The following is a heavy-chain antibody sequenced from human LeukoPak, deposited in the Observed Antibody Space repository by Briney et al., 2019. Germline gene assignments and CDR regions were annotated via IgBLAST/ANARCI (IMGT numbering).Heavy chain of an antibody. CDR1: GFTFDDYA. Sequence: GRSLRLSCAASGFTFDDYAMHWVRQAPGQGLEWVSGISWNSGSIGYADSVKGRFTISRDNAKNSLYLQMNSLRAEDTALYYCAKDFSSRGYRGGPAVAGTYFDYWGQGTLVTVSS. V-gene: IGHV3-9*01. J-gene: IGHJ4*02. D-gene: IGHD6-19*01. CDR3: AKDFSSRGYRGGPAVAGTYFDY. CDR2: ISWNSGSI.